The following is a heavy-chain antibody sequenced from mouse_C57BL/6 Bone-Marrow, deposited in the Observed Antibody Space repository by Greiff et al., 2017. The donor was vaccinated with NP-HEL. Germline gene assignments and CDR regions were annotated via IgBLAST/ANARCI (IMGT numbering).Heavy chain of an antibody. CDR3: ARGLRGRHYAMDY. D-gene: IGHD3-1*01. CDR2: INPNNGGT. J-gene: IGHJ4*01. CDR1: GYTFTDYY. Sequence: VQLQQSGPELVKPGASVKISCKASGYTFTDYYMNWVKQSHGKSLEWIGDINPNNGGTSYNQKFKGKATLTVDKSSSTAYMELRSLTSEDSAVYYCARGLRGRHYAMDYWGQGTSVTVSS. V-gene: IGHV1-26*01.